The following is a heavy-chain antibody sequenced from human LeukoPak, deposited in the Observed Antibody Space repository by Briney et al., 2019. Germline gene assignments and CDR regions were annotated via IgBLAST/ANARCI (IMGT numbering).Heavy chain of an antibody. CDR3: ARDRNGDQRANAFDI. CDR2: TNPSGDTT. J-gene: IGHJ3*02. D-gene: IGHD2-21*02. V-gene: IGHV1-46*01. Sequence: ASVKVSCKASRFTFTTYFMHWVRQAPGQGLEWMGKTNPSGDTTTYAQKFQGRVTVTRDTSTSTVYMELRSLRSDDTAVYYCARDRNGDQRANAFDIWGQGTMVTVSS. CDR1: RFTFTTYF.